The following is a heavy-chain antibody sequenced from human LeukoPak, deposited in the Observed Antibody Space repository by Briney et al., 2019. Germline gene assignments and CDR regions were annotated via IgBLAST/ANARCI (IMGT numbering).Heavy chain of an antibody. CDR3: AKGAGGFSYYNWFDP. D-gene: IGHD5-18*01. V-gene: IGHV4-39*07. Sequence: PSETLSLTCTVSGGSISSSPYYWGWIRQPPGKGMEWIGSIYYSGTTHYSPSLESRVTISVDTSKNQFSLKLASVTAADTAIYYCAKGAGGFSYYNWFDPWGQGTLVTVSS. J-gene: IGHJ5*02. CDR1: GGSISSSPYY. CDR2: IYYSGTT.